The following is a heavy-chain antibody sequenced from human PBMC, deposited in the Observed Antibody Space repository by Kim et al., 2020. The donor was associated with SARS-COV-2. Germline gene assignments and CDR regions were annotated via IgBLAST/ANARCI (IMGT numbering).Heavy chain of an antibody. CDR2: IIPIFGTA. D-gene: IGHD6-13*01. CDR1: GGTFSSYA. CDR3: ASGVGQQLVPRSP. V-gene: IGHV1-69*13. J-gene: IGHJ5*02. Sequence: SVKVSCKASGGTFSSYAISWVRQAPGQGLEWMGGIIPIFGTANYAQKFQGRVTITADESTRPAYMELSSLRSEDTAVYFCASGVGQQLVPRSPWGQGTLVTVSS.